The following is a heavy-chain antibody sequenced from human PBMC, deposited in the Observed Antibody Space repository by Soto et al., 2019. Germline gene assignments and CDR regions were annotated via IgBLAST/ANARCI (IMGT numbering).Heavy chain of an antibody. CDR1: GYMFPIYH. J-gene: IGHJ4*02. D-gene: IGHD2-8*01. Sequence: GESLKISCEASGYMFPIYHISWVRQMPGKGLEWVGKIGPIDSRRMFRPSSRARITIAVDKTINTAYLEWGRLKASATAMYYSASPDSNGDFGCCGQGTQGTTAS. CDR3: ASPDSNGDFGC. CDR2: IGPIDSRR. V-gene: IGHV5-10-1*01.